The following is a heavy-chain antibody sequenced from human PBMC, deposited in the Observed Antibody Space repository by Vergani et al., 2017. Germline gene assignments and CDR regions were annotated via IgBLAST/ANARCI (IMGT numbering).Heavy chain of an antibody. V-gene: IGHV4-39*01. Sequence: QLQLQESGPGLVKPSETLSLTCTVSGGSISSSSYYWGWIRQPPGKGLECIGWIYYSGSTYYNPSLKSRVTISVDTSKNQFSLKLSSVTAADTAVYYCARLSIAATRIPYWGQGTLVTVSS. CDR1: GGSISSSSYY. D-gene: IGHD6-6*01. J-gene: IGHJ4*02. CDR2: IYYSGST. CDR3: ARLSIAATRIPY.